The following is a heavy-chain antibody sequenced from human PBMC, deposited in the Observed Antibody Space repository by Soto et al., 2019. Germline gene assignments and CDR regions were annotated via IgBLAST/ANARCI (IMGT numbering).Heavy chain of an antibody. V-gene: IGHV3-33*01. Sequence: GGSLRLSCAASGFTFSSYGMHWVRQAPGKGLEWVAVIWYDGSNKYYADSVKGRFTISRDNSKNTLYLQMNSLRAEDTAVYYCARGFSPLLEGGQADMDVWGKGTTVTVSS. CDR2: IWYDGSNK. CDR1: GFTFSSYG. D-gene: IGHD3-3*01. J-gene: IGHJ6*03. CDR3: ARGFSPLLEGGQADMDV.